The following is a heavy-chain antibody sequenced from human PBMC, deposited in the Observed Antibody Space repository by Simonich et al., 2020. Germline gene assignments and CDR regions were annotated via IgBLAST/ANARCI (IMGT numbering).Heavy chain of an antibody. CDR2: IKPNSEGK. CDR3: ARGRIAAAGTYYYYYMDV. D-gene: IGHD6-13*01. Sequence: QVQLVQSGAEVKKPGASVKVSCKASGYTFTGYYMHWVRQAPGQGLEWTEWIKPNSEGKNYAQKCQGRVTVTRDTSISTAYMELSRLRSDDTAVYYCARGRIAAAGTYYYYYMDVWGKGTTVTVSS. CDR1: GYTFTGYY. J-gene: IGHJ6*03. V-gene: IGHV1-2*02.